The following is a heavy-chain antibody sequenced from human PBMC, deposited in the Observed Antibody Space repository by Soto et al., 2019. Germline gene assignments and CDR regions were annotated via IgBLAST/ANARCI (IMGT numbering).Heavy chain of an antibody. J-gene: IGHJ5*02. Sequence: SETLSLTCAVYCGSFSGYYWSWIRQPPGKGLEWIGEINHSGSINYNPSLKSRVTISVDTSKNQFSLKLSSVTAADTAVYYCARVPWRYDFSRNWFDPWGQGTLVTSPQ. V-gene: IGHV4-34*01. D-gene: IGHD3-3*01. CDR2: INHSGSI. CDR1: CGSFSGYY. CDR3: ARVPWRYDFSRNWFDP.